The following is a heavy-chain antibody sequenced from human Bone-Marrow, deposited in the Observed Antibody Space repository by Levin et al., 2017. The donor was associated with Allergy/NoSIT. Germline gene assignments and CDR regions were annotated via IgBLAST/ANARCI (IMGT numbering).Heavy chain of an antibody. CDR2: ISSSSSYI. CDR1: GFTFSSYS. CDR3: ARAGTGDAFDI. D-gene: IGHD1-14*01. J-gene: IGHJ3*02. Sequence: SGGSLRLSCAASGFTFSSYSMNWVRQAPGKGLEWVSSISSSSSYIYYADSVKGRFTISRDNAKNSLYLQMNSLRAEDTAVYYCARAGTGDAFDIWGQGTMVTVSS. V-gene: IGHV3-21*01.